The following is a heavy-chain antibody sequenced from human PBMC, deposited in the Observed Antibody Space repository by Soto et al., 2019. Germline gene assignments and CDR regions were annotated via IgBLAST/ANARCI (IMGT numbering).Heavy chain of an antibody. D-gene: IGHD3-10*01. Sequence: EVQLVESGGGWVQPGGSLRLSCAASGFTSSSYWMSWVRQAPGKGLEWVANIKQDGSEKYYVDSVKGRFTISRDNAKNSLYLQMNGLRAEDTAVYYCGRDRIPTRVDDAFDIWGQGTMVTVSS. CDR1: GFTSSSYW. CDR2: IKQDGSEK. CDR3: GRDRIPTRVDDAFDI. V-gene: IGHV3-7*01. J-gene: IGHJ3*02.